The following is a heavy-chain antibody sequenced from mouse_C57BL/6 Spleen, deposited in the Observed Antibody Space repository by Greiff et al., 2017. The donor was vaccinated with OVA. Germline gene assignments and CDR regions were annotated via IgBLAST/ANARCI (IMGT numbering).Heavy chain of an antibody. CDR1: GYSITSGYD. CDR2: ISYSGST. J-gene: IGHJ4*01. V-gene: IGHV3-1*01. Sequence: EVQRVESGPGMVKPSQSLSLTCTVTGYSITSGYDWHWIRHFPGNKLEWMGYISYSGSTNYNPSLKSRISITHDTSKNHFFLKLNSVTTEDTATYYCARSYYGFYYYAMDYWGQGTSVTVSS. CDR3: ARSYYGFYYYAMDY. D-gene: IGHD1-2*01.